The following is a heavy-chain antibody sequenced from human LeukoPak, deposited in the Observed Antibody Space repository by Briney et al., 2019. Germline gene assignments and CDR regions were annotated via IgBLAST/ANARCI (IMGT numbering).Heavy chain of an antibody. CDR1: GYTFTSYA. CDR3: ARVSMPYSSSWYRWFDP. J-gene: IGHJ5*02. Sequence: ASVKVSCKASGYTFTSYAMYWVRQAPGQRLELMGWINAGNGNTKYSQKFQGSVTITRDTSASTAYMELSSLRSEDTAVYYCARVSMPYSSSWYRWFDPWGQGTLVTVSS. CDR2: INAGNGNT. D-gene: IGHD6-13*01. V-gene: IGHV1-3*01.